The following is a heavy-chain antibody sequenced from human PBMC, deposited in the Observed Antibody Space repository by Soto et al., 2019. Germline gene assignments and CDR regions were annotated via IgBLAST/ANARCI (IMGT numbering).Heavy chain of an antibody. J-gene: IGHJ5*02. V-gene: IGHV1-18*01. CDR1: GYTFTSYG. D-gene: IGHD3-3*01. Sequence: QVSLVQSGAEVKKPGASVKVSCKASGYTFTSYGISWVRQAPGQGLEWMGWISGYDANTNYAQKVQGRVTMTTDTSTSTAYMELRRLRSDDTAVYYCARYDFWSGYYGITGWFDPWGQGTLVTVSS. CDR2: ISGYDANT. CDR3: ARYDFWSGYYGITGWFDP.